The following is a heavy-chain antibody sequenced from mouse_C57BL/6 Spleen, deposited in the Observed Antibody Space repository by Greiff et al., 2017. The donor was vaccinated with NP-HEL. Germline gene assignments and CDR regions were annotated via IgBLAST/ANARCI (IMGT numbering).Heavy chain of an antibody. CDR2: INPNNGGT. CDR1: GYTFTDYY. J-gene: IGHJ1*03. Sequence: EVQLQQSGPVLVKPGASVKMSCKASGYTFTDYYMNWVKQSHGKSLEWIGDINPNNGGTSYNQKFKGKATLTVDKSSSTAYMELRSLTSEDSAVYYCARYGSSSWYFDVWGTGTTVTVSS. D-gene: IGHD1-1*01. V-gene: IGHV1-26*01. CDR3: ARYGSSSWYFDV.